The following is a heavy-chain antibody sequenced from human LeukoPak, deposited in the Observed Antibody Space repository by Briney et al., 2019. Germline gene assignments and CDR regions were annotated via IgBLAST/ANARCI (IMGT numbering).Heavy chain of an antibody. V-gene: IGHV4-39*01. CDR3: ARLTTRPGGIRPLIMDF. J-gene: IGHJ4*02. D-gene: IGHD3-10*01. CDR2: IYYSGSA. CDR1: GGSISSSSYF. Sequence: SETLSLTCTVSGGSISSSSYFWGWIRQPPGKGLEWIGTIYYSGSAHYHPSLKSRVSISVDASKNQFSLRLSSVTAADTAVYYCARLTTRPGGIRPLIMDFWGQGTLVTVSS.